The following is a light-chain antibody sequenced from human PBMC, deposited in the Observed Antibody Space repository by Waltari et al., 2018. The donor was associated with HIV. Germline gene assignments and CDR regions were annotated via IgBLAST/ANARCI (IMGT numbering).Light chain of an antibody. V-gene: IGKV3-20*01. Sequence: EIVLTQSPGTLSLSPGERAALPCRASQSVNNNCLVWFQQKPGQAPTLLIYGASRRATGIPDRFTGSGSGTDFTLIINRLEPEDFAVYYCQQYSNLPLTFGGGTKVEIK. CDR1: QSVNNNC. CDR3: QQYSNLPLT. CDR2: GAS. J-gene: IGKJ4*01.